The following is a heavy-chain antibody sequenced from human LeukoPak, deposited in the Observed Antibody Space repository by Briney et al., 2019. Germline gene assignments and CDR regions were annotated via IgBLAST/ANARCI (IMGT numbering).Heavy chain of an antibody. CDR1: GYTLTELS. CDR2: FDPEDGET. Sequence: ASVKVSCKVSGYTLTELSMHWVRQAPGKGLEWMGGFDPEDGETIYAQKFQGRVTMTEDTSTDTAYMELSSLRSEDTAVYYCATWGYDSDYYYMDVWGKGTTVTVSS. V-gene: IGHV1-24*01. D-gene: IGHD3-3*01. J-gene: IGHJ6*03. CDR3: ATWGYDSDYYYMDV.